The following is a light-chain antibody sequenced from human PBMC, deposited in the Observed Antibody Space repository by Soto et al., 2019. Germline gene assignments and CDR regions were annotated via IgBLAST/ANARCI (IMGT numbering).Light chain of an antibody. Sequence: QSVLTQPPSASGTPGQRVTISCSGSGFNVGKNNVYWYQQVPGTAPKLLIYRINQRPSGVPDRFSGSKSGTSASLAISGPRSEDEADYYCAAWDDSLSVVVFGGGTKLTVL. V-gene: IGLV1-47*01. CDR2: RIN. CDR3: AAWDDSLSVVV. J-gene: IGLJ2*01. CDR1: GFNVGKNN.